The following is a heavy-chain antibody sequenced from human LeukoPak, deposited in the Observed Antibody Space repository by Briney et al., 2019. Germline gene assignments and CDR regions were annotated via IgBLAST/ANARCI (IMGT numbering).Heavy chain of an antibody. D-gene: IGHD3-9*01. CDR2: INHSGST. J-gene: IGHJ6*02. CDR1: GGSFSGYY. Sequence: PSETLSLTCAVYGGSFSGYYWSWIRQPPGKGLEWIGEINHSGSTNYNPSLKSRGTISVDTSKNQFSLKLSSVTAADTAVYYCARETYYDILTGYRHYYYYGMDVWGQGTTVTVSS. V-gene: IGHV4-34*01. CDR3: ARETYYDILTGYRHYYYYGMDV.